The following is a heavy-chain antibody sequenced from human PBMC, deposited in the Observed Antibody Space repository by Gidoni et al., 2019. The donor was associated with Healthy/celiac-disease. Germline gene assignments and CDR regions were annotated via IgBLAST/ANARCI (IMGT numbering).Heavy chain of an antibody. J-gene: IGHJ4*02. D-gene: IGHD3-10*01. Sequence: EVQLVESGGVVVQPGGSLRLSCAASGFTFDDYAMHCLRQAPGKGLEWVSLISWDGGSTYYADSVKGRFTISRDNSKNSLYLQMNSLRAEDTALYYCAKAGSRLLWFGELPDYWGQGTLVTVSS. CDR2: ISWDGGST. CDR1: GFTFDDYA. V-gene: IGHV3-43D*03. CDR3: AKAGSRLLWFGELPDY.